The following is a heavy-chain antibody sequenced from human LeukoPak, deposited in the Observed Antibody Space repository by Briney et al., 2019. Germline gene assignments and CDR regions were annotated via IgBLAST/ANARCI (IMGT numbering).Heavy chain of an antibody. J-gene: IGHJ4*01. CDR2: ISSSSSYI. D-gene: IGHD3-10*01. CDR3: ARDHGIPGSGSYRFDY. Sequence: GGSLRLSCAPSGFTFSSYSMNWVRQAPGKGLEWVSSISSSSSYIYYADSVKGRFTISRDYAKDLLYLQMNSLRIEDTAVYYCARDHGIPGSGSYRFDYWGHGTLVTVSS. V-gene: IGHV3-21*06. CDR1: GFTFSSYS.